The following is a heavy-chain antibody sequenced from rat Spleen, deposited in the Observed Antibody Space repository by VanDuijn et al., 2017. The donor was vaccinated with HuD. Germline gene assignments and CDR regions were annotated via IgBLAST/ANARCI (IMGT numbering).Heavy chain of an antibody. CDR3: ARHGNFDY. Sequence: EVQLVESGGGLVQPGRSLNLSCAASGFTFSDYAMAWVRNAQKKGLECVATIIYDGSSTYYRDSVKGRVTLSSENVKSTLYLQMDSLRSEDTATYYCARHGNFDYWGQGFMVTVSS. CDR1: GFTFSDYA. V-gene: IGHV5-17*01. J-gene: IGHJ2*01. CDR2: IIYDGSST.